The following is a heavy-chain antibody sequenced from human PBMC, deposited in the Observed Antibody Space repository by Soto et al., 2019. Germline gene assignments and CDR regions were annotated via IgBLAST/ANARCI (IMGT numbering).Heavy chain of an antibody. CDR3: ARDFGGYYPVYFDY. D-gene: IGHD3-22*01. Sequence: ASVKVSCKASGYTFTSYGISWVRQAPGQGLEWMGWISAYNGNTNYAQKLQGRVTMTTDTSTSTAYVELRSLRSDDTAVYYCARDFGGYYPVYFDYWGQGTLVTVSS. V-gene: IGHV1-18*01. CDR1: GYTFTSYG. CDR2: ISAYNGNT. J-gene: IGHJ4*02.